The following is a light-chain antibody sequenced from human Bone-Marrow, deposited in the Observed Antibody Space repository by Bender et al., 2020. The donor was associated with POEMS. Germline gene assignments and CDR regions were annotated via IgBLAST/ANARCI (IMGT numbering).Light chain of an antibody. Sequence: QSALSQPRSVSGSPGQSVTISCTGTSSDVGGYNYVSWYQQLPDKAPKLLIYDVSQRPSGVPDRFSGSKSGNTASLTISGLQAEDEADYYCCSFVASHTYVFGTGSQVTVL. CDR3: CSFVASHTYV. J-gene: IGLJ1*01. CDR2: DVS. V-gene: IGLV2-11*01. CDR1: SSDVGGYNY.